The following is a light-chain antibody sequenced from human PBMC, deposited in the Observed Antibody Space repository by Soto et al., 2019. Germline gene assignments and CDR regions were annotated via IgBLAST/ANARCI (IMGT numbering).Light chain of an antibody. Sequence: QSVLTQPPSASGTPGQRVTISCSGSSSNIGSNTVNWYQQLPGTAPKLLIYSNNQRPSGVPGRFSGSKSGTSTSLAIGGLQSEDEADYYCAAWDDSLNGPVFGGGTQLTVL. CDR1: SSNIGSNT. J-gene: IGLJ3*02. V-gene: IGLV1-44*01. CDR2: SNN. CDR3: AAWDDSLNGPV.